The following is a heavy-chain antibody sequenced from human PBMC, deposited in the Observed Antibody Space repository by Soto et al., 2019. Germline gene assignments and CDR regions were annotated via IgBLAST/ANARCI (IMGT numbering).Heavy chain of an antibody. D-gene: IGHD4-17*01. V-gene: IGHV2-5*02. CDR2: IHWDDVK. Sequence: QITLKESGPPLVKPTQTLTLTCTFSGFSLHTSGVGVGWIRQPPGKALEWLALIHWDDVKRYSPSLKSRLTITXXTXKXXVVLTMTNVDPKDTATYYCAHGQGDYDYYYYGVDVWGQGTTVTVSS. CDR1: GFSLHTSGVG. J-gene: IGHJ6*02. CDR3: AHGQGDYDYYYYGVDV.